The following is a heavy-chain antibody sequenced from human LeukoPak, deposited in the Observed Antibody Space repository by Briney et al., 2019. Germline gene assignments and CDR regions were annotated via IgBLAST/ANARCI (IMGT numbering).Heavy chain of an antibody. CDR1: GFTFDDYA. D-gene: IGHD3-3*01. CDR2: ISWDGGST. Sequence: GGSLRLSCAASGFTFDDYAMHWVREAPGKGLEWVSLISWDGGSTYYVDSVKGRFTISRDNSKNTLYLQMNSLRAEDTAVYYCAKGVYDFWSGYYTGYYYMDVWGKGTTVTVSS. J-gene: IGHJ6*03. CDR3: AKGVYDFWSGYYTGYYYMDV. V-gene: IGHV3-43D*03.